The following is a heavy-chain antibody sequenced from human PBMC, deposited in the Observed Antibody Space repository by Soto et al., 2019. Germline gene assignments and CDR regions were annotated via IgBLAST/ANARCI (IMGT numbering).Heavy chain of an antibody. CDR3: TRYHVRGWFDP. J-gene: IGHJ5*02. CDR2: ISSAGGTI. CDR1: GFSFSKFE. Sequence: GGSLRLSCVASGFSFSKFEMNWVRQAPGKGLEWLSYISSAGGTIFYADSVEGRFTISRDNAKNSLYLQLNSLRAEDTATYYCTRYHVRGWFDPWGQGPPVTVSS. D-gene: IGHD3-10*02. V-gene: IGHV3-48*03.